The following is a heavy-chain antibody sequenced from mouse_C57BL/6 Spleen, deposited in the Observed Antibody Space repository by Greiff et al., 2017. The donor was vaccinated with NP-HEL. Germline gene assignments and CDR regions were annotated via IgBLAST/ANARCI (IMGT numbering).Heavy chain of an antibody. J-gene: IGHJ4*01. CDR1: GFSFNTYA. Sequence: EVQLVESGGGLVQPKGSLKLSCAASGFSFNTYAMNWVRQAPGKGLEWVARIRSKSNNYATYYADSVKDRFTISRDDSESMLYLQMNNLKTEDTAMYYCVRHGYDNYAMDYWGQGTSVTVSS. CDR2: IRSKSNNYAT. D-gene: IGHD2-2*01. CDR3: VRHGYDNYAMDY. V-gene: IGHV10-1*01.